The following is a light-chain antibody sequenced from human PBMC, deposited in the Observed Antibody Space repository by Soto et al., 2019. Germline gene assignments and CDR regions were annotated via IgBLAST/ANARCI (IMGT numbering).Light chain of an antibody. V-gene: IGKV3-20*01. Sequence: ETVLTQSPGTLSLSPGERVTLSCRASQSVSSSYLAWYQQKPGQAPRLLIYGASSRATGIPDRFSGSGSGTDFTLIISRLEPEDFAVYYCQQYGTSPVTFGQGTKVEIK. CDR1: QSVSSSY. CDR3: QQYGTSPVT. J-gene: IGKJ1*01. CDR2: GAS.